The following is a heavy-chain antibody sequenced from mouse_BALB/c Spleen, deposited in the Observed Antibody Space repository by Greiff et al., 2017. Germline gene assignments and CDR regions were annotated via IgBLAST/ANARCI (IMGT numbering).Heavy chain of an antibody. J-gene: IGHJ1*01. CDR2: ISYDGSN. D-gene: IGHD2-1*01. V-gene: IGHV3-6*02. CDR1: GYSITSGYY. CDR3: ARKGDGNYGGYWYFDV. Sequence: ESGPGLVKPSQSLSLTCSVTGYSITSGYYWNWIRQFPGNKLEWMGYISYDGSNNYNPSLKNRISITRDTSKNQFFLKLNSVTTEDTATYYCARKGDGNYGGYWYFDVWGAGTTVTVSS.